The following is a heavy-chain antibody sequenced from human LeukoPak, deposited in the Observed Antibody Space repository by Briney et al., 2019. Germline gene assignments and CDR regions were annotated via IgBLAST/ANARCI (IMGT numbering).Heavy chain of an antibody. J-gene: IGHJ3*02. Sequence: PGGSLRLSCAASGFTFSSYAMSWVRQAPGKGLEWVSAISGSGGSTYYADSVKGRFTISRDNSKNTLYLQMNSLRAEDTAVYYCAKDPRIAARRGDAFDIWGQGTMVTVSS. CDR2: ISGSGGST. D-gene: IGHD6-6*01. V-gene: IGHV3-23*01. CDR1: GFTFSSYA. CDR3: AKDPRIAARRGDAFDI.